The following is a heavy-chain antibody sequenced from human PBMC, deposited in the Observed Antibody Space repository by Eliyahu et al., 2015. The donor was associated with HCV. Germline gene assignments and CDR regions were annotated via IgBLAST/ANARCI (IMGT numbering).Heavy chain of an antibody. CDR1: GFSLSTXAVG. CDR3: AHSSPYYYGMDV. Sequence: QITLKESGPTLVKPTQTLTLTCTFSGFSLSTXAVGVGWIRQPPGKALEWLALIYWNDDKRYSPSLKSRLTITKDTSKNQVVLTMTNMDPVDTATYYCAHSSPYYYGMDVWGQGTTVTVSS. J-gene: IGHJ6*02. CDR2: IYWNDDK. V-gene: IGHV2-5*01.